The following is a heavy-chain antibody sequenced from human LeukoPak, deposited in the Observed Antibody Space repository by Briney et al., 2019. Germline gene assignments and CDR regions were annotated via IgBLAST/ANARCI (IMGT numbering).Heavy chain of an antibody. D-gene: IGHD4-17*01. CDR2: IRSKAYGRTT. Sequence: GGSLRLSCTGSGFTFGDYAMSWVRQAPGKGLEWVGFIRSKAYGRTTEYVASVKDRFTISRDDSKNIAYLQMNSQKTEDTAVYFCTRDPDDSGDSHPDYWGQGTLVTVSS. CDR3: TRDPDDSGDSHPDY. CDR1: GFTFGDYA. J-gene: IGHJ4*02. V-gene: IGHV3-49*04.